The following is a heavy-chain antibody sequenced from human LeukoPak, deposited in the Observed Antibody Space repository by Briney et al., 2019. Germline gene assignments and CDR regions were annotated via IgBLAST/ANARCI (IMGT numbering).Heavy chain of an antibody. CDR1: GFTFSSYA. J-gene: IGHJ4*02. D-gene: IGHD3-10*01. CDR2: ISGSGGST. CDR3: AKDPTTYYYGSGSPDY. Sequence: PGGSLRLSCAASGFTFSSYAMSWVRQAPGKGLEWVSAISGSGGSTYYADSVEGRFTISRDNSKNTLYLQMNSLRAEGTAVYYCAKDPTTYYYGSGSPDYWGQGTLVTVSS. V-gene: IGHV3-23*01.